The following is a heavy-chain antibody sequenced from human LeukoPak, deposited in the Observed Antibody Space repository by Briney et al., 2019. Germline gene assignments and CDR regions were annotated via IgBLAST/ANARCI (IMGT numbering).Heavy chain of an antibody. D-gene: IGHD6-13*01. CDR2: ISGSGGST. CDR1: GFTFSSYA. Sequence: GGSLRLSCAASGFTFSSYAMSWVRQAPGKGLEWVSAISGSGGSTYYADSVKGRFTISRDNSKNTLYLQMNSLRAEDTAVYYCAKAEGIAAAYYYYGMDVWGQGTTVTVSS. CDR3: AKAEGIAAAYYYYGMDV. V-gene: IGHV3-23*01. J-gene: IGHJ6*02.